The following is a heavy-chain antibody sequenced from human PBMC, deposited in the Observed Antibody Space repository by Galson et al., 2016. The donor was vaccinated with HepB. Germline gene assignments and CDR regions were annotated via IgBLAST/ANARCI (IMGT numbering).Heavy chain of an antibody. CDR1: GYSFSSYW. Sequence: QSGAEVKKPGESLKISCKGSGYSFSSYWIGWVRQMPGKGLEWMGIISPGDSDTRYSPSFQGQVTISVDKAINTAYMQWSSLKASDSGIYYCARRPPVTGRSEHYFDSWGQGTLATVSS. CDR3: ARRPPVTGRSEHYFDS. D-gene: IGHD4-11*01. CDR2: ISPGDSDT. J-gene: IGHJ4*02. V-gene: IGHV5-51*01.